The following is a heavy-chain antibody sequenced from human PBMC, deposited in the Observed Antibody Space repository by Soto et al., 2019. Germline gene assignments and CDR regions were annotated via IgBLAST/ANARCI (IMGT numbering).Heavy chain of an antibody. J-gene: IGHJ4*02. V-gene: IGHV4-59*01. Sequence: ETLSLTCTVSGGSISSYYWSWIRQPPGKGLEWIGYIYYSGSTNYNPSLKSRGTISLDTSKNQFSLKLSSVTAADTAVYYCARHGSSGSYDGTDFDYGGQGTLVTVSS. D-gene: IGHD1-26*01. CDR3: ARHGSSGSYDGTDFDY. CDR2: IYYSGST. CDR1: GGSISSYY.